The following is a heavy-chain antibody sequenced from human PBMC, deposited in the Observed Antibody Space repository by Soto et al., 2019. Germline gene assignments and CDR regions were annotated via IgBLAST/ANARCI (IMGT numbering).Heavy chain of an antibody. J-gene: IGHJ4*02. D-gene: IGHD2-15*01. CDR3: ARGTVVAAAVFDF. V-gene: IGHV1-3*01. CDR1: GYTFTSYA. Sequence: ASGKGSCKASGYTFTSYAMHWVRQAPRQRLEWIGWINAGNGNTKYSQKFQGRVTITRNTSASTAYMELSSLRSEDTAVYYCARGTVVAAAVFDFWGQGTLVTVSS. CDR2: INAGNGNT.